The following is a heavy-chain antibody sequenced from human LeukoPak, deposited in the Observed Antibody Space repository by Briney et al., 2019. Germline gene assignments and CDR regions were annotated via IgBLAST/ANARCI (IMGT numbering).Heavy chain of an antibody. CDR1: GFTFGTYT. Sequence: GGSLRLSCAASGFTFGTYTMIWVRQAAGKGLEWVSSVSSGSDYIYYADSVKGRFTISRDNSKNTLYLQINSLRAEDTAVYYCAKDSYDTSIWGQGTLVTVSA. CDR3: AKDSYDTSI. V-gene: IGHV3-21*04. CDR2: VSSGSDYI. J-gene: IGHJ4*02. D-gene: IGHD3-22*01.